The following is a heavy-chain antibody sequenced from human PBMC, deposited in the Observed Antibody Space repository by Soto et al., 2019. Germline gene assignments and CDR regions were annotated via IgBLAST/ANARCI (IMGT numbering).Heavy chain of an antibody. CDR2: ISYDGSNR. CDR3: AKGGYYDSSGYLGWLDY. V-gene: IGHV3-30*18. Sequence: QVQLVESGGGVVQPGRSLRLSCAASGLTFSSYGIHWVRQAPGKGLEWVAVISYDGSNRYYADSVKGRITISRDNSKNTLYLQMNSLRAEDTAVYYCAKGGYYDSSGYLGWLDYWGQGTLVTVSS. J-gene: IGHJ4*02. CDR1: GLTFSSYG. D-gene: IGHD3-22*01.